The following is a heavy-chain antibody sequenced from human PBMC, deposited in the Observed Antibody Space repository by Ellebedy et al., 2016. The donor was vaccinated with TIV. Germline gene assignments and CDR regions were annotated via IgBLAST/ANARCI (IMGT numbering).Heavy chain of an antibody. J-gene: IGHJ4*02. Sequence: GESLKISCAASGFTVSSYYMIWVRQAPGKGLEWVSVIYSGGGTYYADSVKGRFTLSRDNSKNTLYLQMNSLRAEDTAMYYCARPDLDYWGQGTLVSVSS. CDR2: IYSGGGT. V-gene: IGHV3-53*01. CDR3: ARPDLDY. CDR1: GFTVSSYY.